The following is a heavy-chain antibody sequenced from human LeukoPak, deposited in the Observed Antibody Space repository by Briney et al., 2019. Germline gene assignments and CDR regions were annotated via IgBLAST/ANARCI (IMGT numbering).Heavy chain of an antibody. CDR2: IYRNDNT. CDR1: GGSINGYY. CDR3: ARQAYYSESGSWTGFDY. Sequence: SEPLSLTCTVSGGSINGYYWSWLRQPPGKGLEWIGYIYRNDNTNYNPSLKSRVTMSVDTSKSQFSLRLSSVTAADTAVYYCARQAYYSESGSWTGFDYWGQGTLVPVSS. J-gene: IGHJ4*02. D-gene: IGHD3-10*01. V-gene: IGHV4-59*08.